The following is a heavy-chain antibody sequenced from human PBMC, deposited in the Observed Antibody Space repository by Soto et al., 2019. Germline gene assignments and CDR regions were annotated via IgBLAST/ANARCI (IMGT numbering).Heavy chain of an antibody. CDR3: ARDPVLIVVVPAANNWFDP. V-gene: IGHV1-3*01. Sequence: ASVKVSCKASGYTFTSYAMHWVRQAPGQRLEWMGWINAGNGNTKYSQKFQGRVTITRDTSASTAYMELSSLRSEDTAVYYCARDPVLIVVVPAANNWFDPWGQGTLVTVSS. CDR2: INAGNGNT. CDR1: GYTFTSYA. D-gene: IGHD2-2*01. J-gene: IGHJ5*02.